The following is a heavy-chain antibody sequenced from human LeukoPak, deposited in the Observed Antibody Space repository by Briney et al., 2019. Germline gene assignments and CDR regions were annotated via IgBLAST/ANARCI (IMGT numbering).Heavy chain of an antibody. CDR3: ARGADYYDSSGYTGADYYYYYMDV. V-gene: IGHV3-74*01. Sequence: PGGSLRLSCAASGFTFSSYWMHWVRQAPGKGLVWVSRINSDGSSTSYADSVKGRFTISRDNAKNTLYLQMNSLRAEDTAVYYCARGADYYDSSGYTGADYYYYYMDVWGKGTTVTISS. CDR2: INSDGSST. J-gene: IGHJ6*03. CDR1: GFTFSSYW. D-gene: IGHD3-22*01.